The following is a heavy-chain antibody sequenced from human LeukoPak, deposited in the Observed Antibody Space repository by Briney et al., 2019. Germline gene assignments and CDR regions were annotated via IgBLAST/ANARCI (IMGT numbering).Heavy chain of an antibody. V-gene: IGHV3-48*03. CDR1: GFTFSSYE. CDR3: ARVAYYYDSSGYYHYYFDY. J-gene: IGHJ4*02. CDR2: ISSSGTTI. D-gene: IGHD3-22*01. Sequence: GGSLRLSCAASGFTFSSYEMKWVRQAPGKGLEWVSYISSSGTTIYYADSVKGRFTISRDNIKNSLYLQMSSLRAEDTAVYYCARVAYYYDSSGYYHYYFDYWGQGTLVTVSS.